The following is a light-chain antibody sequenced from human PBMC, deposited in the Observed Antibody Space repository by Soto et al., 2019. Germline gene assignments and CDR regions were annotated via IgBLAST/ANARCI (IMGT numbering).Light chain of an antibody. J-gene: IGKJ1*01. Sequence: PGERATLSCRASQSVSSSYLAWYQQKPGQAPRLLIYGASSRATGIPDRFSGSGSGTEFTLTISSLQPEDFATYYCQQSYSTPQTFGQGTKVDIK. CDR1: QSVSSSY. CDR2: GAS. V-gene: IGKV3-20*01. CDR3: QQSYSTPQT.